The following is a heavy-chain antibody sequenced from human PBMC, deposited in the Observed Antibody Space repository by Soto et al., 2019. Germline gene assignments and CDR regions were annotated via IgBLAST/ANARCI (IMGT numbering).Heavy chain of an antibody. Sequence: ASVKVSCKASGGTFSSYAISWVRQAPGQGLEWMGGIIPIFGTANYAQKFQGRVTITADESTSTAYMELSSLRSEDTAVYYCARTMVRGVIIAPKWFDPWGQGTLVTV. CDR2: IIPIFGTA. CDR1: GGTFSSYA. D-gene: IGHD3-10*01. V-gene: IGHV1-69*13. J-gene: IGHJ5*02. CDR3: ARTMVRGVIIAPKWFDP.